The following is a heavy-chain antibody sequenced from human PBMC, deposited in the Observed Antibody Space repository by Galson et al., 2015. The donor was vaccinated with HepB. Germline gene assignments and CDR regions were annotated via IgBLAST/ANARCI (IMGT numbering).Heavy chain of an antibody. D-gene: IGHD1-26*01. CDR3: AREGQTMGGNYKPHDY. CDR2: IHSDGSST. V-gene: IGHV3-74*01. J-gene: IGHJ4*02. CDR1: GFTFSSYW. Sequence: SLRLSCAASGFTFSSYWVHWIRQAPGKGLVWVSRIHSDGSSTTYADSVKGRFTISRDNAKNTLYLQMNSLRAEDTAVYSCAREGQTMGGNYKPHDYWGQGTLVTVSS.